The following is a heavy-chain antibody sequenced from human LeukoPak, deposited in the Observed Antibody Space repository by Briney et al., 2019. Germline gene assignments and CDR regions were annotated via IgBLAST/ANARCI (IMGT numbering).Heavy chain of an antibody. CDR1: GGTFSSYA. CDR3: ARDRDTAMGYPIDY. J-gene: IGHJ4*02. Sequence: ASVKVSYKASGGTFSSYAISWVRQAPGQGLEWMGRIIPILGIANYAQKLQGRVTITADKSTSTAYMELSSLRSEDTAVYYCARDRDTAMGYPIDYWGQGTLVTVSS. CDR2: IIPILGIA. V-gene: IGHV1-69*04. D-gene: IGHD5-18*01.